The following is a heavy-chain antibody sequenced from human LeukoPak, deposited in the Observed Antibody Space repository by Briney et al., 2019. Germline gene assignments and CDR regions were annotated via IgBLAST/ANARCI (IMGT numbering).Heavy chain of an antibody. CDR3: ARHLSGDDI. J-gene: IGHJ3*02. CDR2: IYSSGST. V-gene: IGHV3-53*01. D-gene: IGHD4-17*01. CDR1: GFTLSSYY. Sequence: PGGSLRLSCAASGFTLSSYYMSWVRQAPGKGLEWVSIIYSSGSTYYADSVKGRFTISRDDSKNTLYLQMHSLRDEDTAVYYCARHLSGDDIWGQGTMVTVSS.